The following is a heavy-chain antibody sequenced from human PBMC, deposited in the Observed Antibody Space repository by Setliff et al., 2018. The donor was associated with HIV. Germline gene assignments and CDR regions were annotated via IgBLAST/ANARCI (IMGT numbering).Heavy chain of an antibody. CDR1: GFSLSTTGVG. CDR2: IYWDDDK. CDR3: AHSYCSSTSCYPHYYYYMDV. J-gene: IGHJ6*03. D-gene: IGHD2-2*01. Sequence: ESGPTLVNPTQTLTLTCTFSGFSLSTTGVGVGWIRQPPGKALECLALIYWDDDKRYSPSLKSRLTITKDTSKNQVVLTMTNMDPVDTATYYCAHSYCSSTSCYPHYYYYMDVWGKGTTVTVSS. V-gene: IGHV2-5*02.